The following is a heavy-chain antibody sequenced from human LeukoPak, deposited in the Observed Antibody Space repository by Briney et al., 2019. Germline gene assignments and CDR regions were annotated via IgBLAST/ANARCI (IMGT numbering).Heavy chain of an antibody. Sequence: SVKVSCKASGGTFSSYAISWVRQAPGQGLEWMGGIIPIFGTANYAQKFQGRVTITADESTSTAYMELSSLRSEDTAVYYCARVERALAVAGYFDYWGQGTLATVSS. J-gene: IGHJ4*02. V-gene: IGHV1-69*13. CDR3: ARVERALAVAGYFDY. D-gene: IGHD6-19*01. CDR1: GGTFSSYA. CDR2: IIPIFGTA.